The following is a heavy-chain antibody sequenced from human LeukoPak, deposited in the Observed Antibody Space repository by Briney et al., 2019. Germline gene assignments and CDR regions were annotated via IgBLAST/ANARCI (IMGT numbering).Heavy chain of an antibody. CDR2: IRYDGSNK. Sequence: GGSLRLSCAASGFTFSSYGMHWVRQAPGKGLEWVASIRYDGSNKYYADSVKGRFTISRDNSKYTLYLQMNSLRAEDTAVYYCAGGPDYYYYVMDVWGKGTTVTISS. V-gene: IGHV3-30*02. D-gene: IGHD3-16*01. CDR3: AGGPDYYYYVMDV. J-gene: IGHJ6*04. CDR1: GFTFSSYG.